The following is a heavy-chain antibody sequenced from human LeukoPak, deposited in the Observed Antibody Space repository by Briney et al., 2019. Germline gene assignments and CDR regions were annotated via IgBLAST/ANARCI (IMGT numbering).Heavy chain of an antibody. V-gene: IGHV1-8*01. CDR2: MNPNSGNT. D-gene: IGHD7-27*01. J-gene: IGHJ4*02. CDR3: ARGLRAGEFPVY. Sequence: ASVKVSCKASGYTFTSYDINWVRQATGQGLEWMGWMNPNSGNTGYAQKSQGRVTITRNTSISTAYMELCSLRSEDTAVYYCARGLRAGEFPVYWGQGTLVTVSS. CDR1: GYTFTSYD.